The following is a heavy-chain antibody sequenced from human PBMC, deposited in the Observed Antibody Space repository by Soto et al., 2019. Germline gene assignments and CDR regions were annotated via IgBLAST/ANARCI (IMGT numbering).Heavy chain of an antibody. V-gene: IGHV1-2*02. Sequence: ASVKVSCKASGYTFTGYYMHWVRQAPGQGLKWMGWINSNSGGTNYAQKFQGRVTMTRDTSISTAYMELSRLRSDDTAVYYCAREGQLTYYYGSGSYSSWFDPWGQGTLVTVSS. CDR3: AREGQLTYYYGSGSYSSWFDP. CDR1: GYTFTGYY. J-gene: IGHJ5*02. D-gene: IGHD3-10*01. CDR2: INSNSGGT.